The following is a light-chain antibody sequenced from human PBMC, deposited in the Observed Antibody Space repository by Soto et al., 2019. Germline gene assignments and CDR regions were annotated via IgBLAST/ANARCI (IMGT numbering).Light chain of an antibody. CDR2: CAS. CDR3: QQYSYWPLT. Sequence: EIVMTQSPATLSVSPGERATLSCRASQIGSSNLAWYQQKPGQAPRLLIYCASTRATGIPARFSGSGSGTEFTLTISSLQSEDVAVYYCQQYSYWPLTFGGGTKVELK. J-gene: IGKJ4*01. V-gene: IGKV3-15*01. CDR1: QIGSSN.